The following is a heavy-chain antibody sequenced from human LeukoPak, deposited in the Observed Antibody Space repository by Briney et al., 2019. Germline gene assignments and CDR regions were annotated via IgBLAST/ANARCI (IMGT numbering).Heavy chain of an antibody. V-gene: IGHV1-2*06. Sequence: GASVKVSCKASGYTFTGYYMHWVRQAPGQGLEWMGRINPNSGGTNYAQKSQGRVTMTRDTSISTAYMELSRLRSDDTAVYYCARARHYYDSSGFPLRFNWFDPWGQGTLVTVSS. J-gene: IGHJ5*02. D-gene: IGHD3-22*01. CDR3: ARARHYYDSSGFPLRFNWFDP. CDR2: INPNSGGT. CDR1: GYTFTGYY.